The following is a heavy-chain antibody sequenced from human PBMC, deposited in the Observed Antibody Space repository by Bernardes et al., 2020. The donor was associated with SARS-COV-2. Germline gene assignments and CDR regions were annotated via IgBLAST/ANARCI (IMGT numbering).Heavy chain of an antibody. CDR1: GFPLSDPY. Sequence: GGSLRLSCAVSGFPLSDPYMDWVRQAPGKGLEWVGRTRDKTKSYTTNYAASVRGRFTISRDDSKNLVYLQMNSLKTEDTAVYYCESPPTRNDMDVWGQGTTVTVSS. J-gene: IGHJ6*02. V-gene: IGHV3-72*01. CDR3: ESPPTRNDMDV. CDR2: TRDKTKSYTT. D-gene: IGHD4-17*01.